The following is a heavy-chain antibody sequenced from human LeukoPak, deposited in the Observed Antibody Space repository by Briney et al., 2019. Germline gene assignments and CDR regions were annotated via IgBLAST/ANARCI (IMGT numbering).Heavy chain of an antibody. V-gene: IGHV3-74*01. D-gene: IGHD6-19*01. CDR3: ARGTYSSGRCDVFDI. J-gene: IGHJ3*02. CDR1: GFTFRKYW. Sequence: GGSLRLSCAASGFTFRKYWLHWVRQAPGKGLVWVSRINPDDGSTSYADSVKGRFTISRDNSKNALSLELNSLRPEDRAVYYCARGTYSSGRCDVFDIWGQGTMVTVSS. CDR2: INPDDGST.